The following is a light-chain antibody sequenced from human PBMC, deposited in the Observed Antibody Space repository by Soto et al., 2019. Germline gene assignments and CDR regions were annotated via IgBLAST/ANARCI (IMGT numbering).Light chain of an antibody. V-gene: IGKV1-5*03. J-gene: IGKJ1*01. Sequence: DIRMTQSAATLSVSLGDRVTITWGASQTISSWLAWYQQKKGKAPKLLIYKASTLKSGVPSRFSGSGYGTEFTLTISSLQTDDFATYYCQHYNSYSEAFGQGTKVDIK. CDR2: KAS. CDR3: QHYNSYSEA. CDR1: QTISSW.